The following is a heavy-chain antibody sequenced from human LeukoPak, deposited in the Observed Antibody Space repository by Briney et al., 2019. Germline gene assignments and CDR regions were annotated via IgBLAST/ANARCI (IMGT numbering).Heavy chain of an antibody. Sequence: ASVKASCKASGYTFTSYGISWVRQAPGQGLEWMGWISAYNGNTNYAQKLQGRVTMTTDASTSTAYMELRSLRSDDTAVYYCARGRYSYEIVSYYYYGMDVWGQGTTVTVSS. D-gene: IGHD5-18*01. J-gene: IGHJ6*01. CDR1: GYTFTSYG. CDR3: ARGRYSYEIVSYYYYGMDV. V-gene: IGHV1-18*01. CDR2: ISAYNGNT.